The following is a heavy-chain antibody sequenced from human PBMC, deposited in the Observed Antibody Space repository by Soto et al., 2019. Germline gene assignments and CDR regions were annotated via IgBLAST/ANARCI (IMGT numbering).Heavy chain of an antibody. CDR2: ISYEGNKK. D-gene: IGHD4-17*01. V-gene: IGHV3-30*18. J-gene: IGHJ6*02. CDR3: AKGYGGLAGMDV. Sequence: QVQLVESGGGVVQPGRSLRLSCAASGFTFSNYGMHWVRQAPGKGLERVAVISYEGNKKYYADSMKGRFTISRDDSKNRLYLHMNSLTPEDTAVYYWAKGYGGLAGMDVWGQGTTVTVSS. CDR1: GFTFSNYG.